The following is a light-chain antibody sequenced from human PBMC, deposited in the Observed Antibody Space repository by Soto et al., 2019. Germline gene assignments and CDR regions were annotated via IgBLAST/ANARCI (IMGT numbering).Light chain of an antibody. J-gene: IGKJ5*01. CDR1: QSVSNNY. CDR2: GAS. CDR3: QQYGKLPIT. V-gene: IGKV3-20*01. Sequence: EIVLTQSPGTLSLSPGERATLSCRASQSVSNNYLAWYQQKPGQAPRLLIYGASNRATGIPDRYSGSGSGTDFTLTISRLEPEDFAVYYCQQYGKLPITFGQGTRLEI.